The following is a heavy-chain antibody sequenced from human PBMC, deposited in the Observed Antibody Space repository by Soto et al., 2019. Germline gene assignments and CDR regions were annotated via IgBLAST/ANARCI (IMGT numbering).Heavy chain of an antibody. CDR2: ISWNSGSI. Sequence: EVQLVESGGGLVQPGRSLRLSCAASGFTFDDYAMHWVRQAPGKGLEWVSGISWNSGSIGYADSVKGRFTISRDNAKNSLYLQMNSLRAEDTALYYCAKDRVRGYYGGGVDYWGQGTLVTVSS. CDR3: AKDRVRGYYGGGVDY. CDR1: GFTFDDYA. D-gene: IGHD3-22*01. V-gene: IGHV3-9*01. J-gene: IGHJ4*02.